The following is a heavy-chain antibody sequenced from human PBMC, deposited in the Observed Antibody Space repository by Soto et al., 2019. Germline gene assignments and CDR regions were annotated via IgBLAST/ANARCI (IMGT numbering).Heavy chain of an antibody. D-gene: IGHD3-3*01. Sequence: QVQLVESGGGVVQPGRSLRLSCAPSGFTFSSSGMHWVRQAPGKGLEWVAVIWDDGSNKYYADSVKGRFTISRDNSKNTLYLQMNRLRAEDKAVYYGARGVRWFDPWGQGTLVTVSS. CDR2: IWDDGSNK. CDR3: ARGVRWFDP. J-gene: IGHJ5*02. V-gene: IGHV3-33*01. CDR1: GFTFSSSG.